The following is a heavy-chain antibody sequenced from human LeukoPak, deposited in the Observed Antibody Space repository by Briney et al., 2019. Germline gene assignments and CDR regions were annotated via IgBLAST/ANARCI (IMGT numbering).Heavy chain of an antibody. CDR3: ARDTIQLWVQGNSFDY. J-gene: IGHJ4*02. D-gene: IGHD5-18*01. CDR2: ISAYNGNT. V-gene: IGHV1-18*01. Sequence: GASVKVSCKASGYTFTSYGISWVRQAPGQGLEWMGWISAYNGNTNYAQKLQGRVTMTTDTSTSTAYMELRSLRSDDTAVYYCARDTIQLWVQGNSFDYWGQGTLVTVSS. CDR1: GYTFTSYG.